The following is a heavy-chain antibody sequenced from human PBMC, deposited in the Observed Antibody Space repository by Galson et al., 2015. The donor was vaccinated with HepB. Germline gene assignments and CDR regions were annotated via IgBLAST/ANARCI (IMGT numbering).Heavy chain of an antibody. CDR2: IKHDGSEK. D-gene: IGHD1-14*01. CDR1: GFTFSDNW. V-gene: IGHV3-7*01. Sequence: SLRLSCAASGFTFSDNWMSWFRQAPGKGLEWVANIKHDGSEKFYLDSVKGRFTVSRDNNKDLMFLQMNSLRAEDTALYYYARHGRTGDRWGQGTLVTVSS. CDR3: ARHGRTGDR. J-gene: IGHJ5*02.